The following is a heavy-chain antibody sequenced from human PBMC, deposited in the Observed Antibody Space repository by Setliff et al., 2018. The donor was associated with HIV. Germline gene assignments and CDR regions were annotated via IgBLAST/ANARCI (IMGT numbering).Heavy chain of an antibody. J-gene: IGHJ6*02. CDR3: ARVAGRDGYSPPYYYYYYGMDV. CDR2: IKQDGNEK. CDR1: GFTFSNYW. D-gene: IGHD4-4*01. Sequence: GGSLRLSCAASGFTFSNYWMTWVRQAPGKGLEWVASIKQDGNEKYYVDSVKGRFTISRDNAKNSLYLQMNSLRAEDTAVYYCARVAGRDGYSPPYYYYYYGMDVWGQGTTVTVSS. V-gene: IGHV3-7*01.